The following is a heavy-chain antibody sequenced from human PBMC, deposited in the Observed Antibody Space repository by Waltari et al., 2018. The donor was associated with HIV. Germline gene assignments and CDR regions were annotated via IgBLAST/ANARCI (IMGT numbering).Heavy chain of an antibody. CDR2: INQAGTER. CDR3: ATTHGSGDFDNDFDY. Sequence: EVRLVESGGGWVQPGGSLTLTCETSGFTFSFYWLRWVRQAPGKGREWVAKINQAGTERDYVDSVRGRFTISRDNGKRSSFLQMNSLSVEDTAVYYCATTHGSGDFDNDFDYWGQGTLV. CDR1: GFTFSFYW. V-gene: IGHV3-7*01. D-gene: IGHD3-10*01. J-gene: IGHJ4*02.